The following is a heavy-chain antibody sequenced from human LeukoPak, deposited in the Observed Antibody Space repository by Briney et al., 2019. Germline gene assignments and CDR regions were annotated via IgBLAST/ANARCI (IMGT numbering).Heavy chain of an antibody. CDR3: GRDLEENGVTH. CDR1: GGSISSYF. V-gene: IGHV4-59*12. D-gene: IGHD4-17*01. J-gene: IGHJ4*02. CDR2: IHSSGST. Sequence: PSETLSLTCTVSGGSISSYFWTWIRQPPGKGLEWIGNIHSSGSTDYNPSLKSRVTMSVDTSKNEFSLRVNSVTAADTAVYYCGRDLEENGVTHWGLGTLVTVSS.